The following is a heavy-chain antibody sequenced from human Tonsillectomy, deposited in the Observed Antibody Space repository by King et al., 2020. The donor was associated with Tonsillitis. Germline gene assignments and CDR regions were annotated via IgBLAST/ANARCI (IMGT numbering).Heavy chain of an antibody. CDR2: ISGSGGST. CDR1: GFTFSSYA. Sequence: VQLVESGGDVVQPGGSLTLSCAASGFTFSSYAMSWVRQAPGKGLEWVSGISGSGGSTYYADSVKGRFTISRDNSKNTLYLQMNSLRAEDTAVYYCAKDGGSSGYLGGYAFDIWGQGTMVTVSS. D-gene: IGHD3-22*01. V-gene: IGHV3-23*04. J-gene: IGHJ3*02. CDR3: AKDGGSSGYLGGYAFDI.